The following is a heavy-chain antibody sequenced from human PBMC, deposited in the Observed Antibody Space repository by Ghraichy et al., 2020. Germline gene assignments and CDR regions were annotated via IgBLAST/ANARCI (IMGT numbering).Heavy chain of an antibody. J-gene: IGHJ4*02. Sequence: SQTLSLTCAVYGGSFSGYYWSWIRQPPGKGLEWIGEINHSGSTNYNPSLKSRVTISVDTSKNQFSLKLSSVTAADTAVYYCARHASIAVAGTIDYWGQGTLVTVSS. V-gene: IGHV4-34*01. CDR3: ARHASIAVAGTIDY. CDR2: INHSGST. D-gene: IGHD6-19*01. CDR1: GGSFSGYY.